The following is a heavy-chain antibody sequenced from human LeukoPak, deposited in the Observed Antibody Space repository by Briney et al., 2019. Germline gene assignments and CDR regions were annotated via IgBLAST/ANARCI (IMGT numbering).Heavy chain of an antibody. D-gene: IGHD1-14*01. CDR1: GGTFSSYA. V-gene: IGHV1-69*06. J-gene: IGHJ3*02. Sequence: GASVKVSCKASGGTFSSYAISWVRQAPGQGLEWMGGIIPIFGTANYAQKFQGRVTITADKSTSTAYMELSSLRSEDTAVYYCAGPTTGVSDAFDIWGQGTTVTVSS. CDR3: AGPTTGVSDAFDI. CDR2: IIPIFGTA.